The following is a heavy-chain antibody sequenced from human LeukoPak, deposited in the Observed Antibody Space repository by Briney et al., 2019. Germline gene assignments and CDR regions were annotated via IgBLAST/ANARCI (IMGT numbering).Heavy chain of an antibody. CDR3: ARDSWKDDYVWGDFDY. CDR2: ISYDGSNK. V-gene: IGHV3-30*04. CDR1: GFTFSSYA. D-gene: IGHD3-16*01. Sequence: GGSLRLSCAASGFTFSSYAMHWVRQAPGKGLEWVAVISYDGSNKYYADSVKGRFTISRDNSKNTLYLQMNNLRAEDTAVYYCARDSWKDDYVWGDFDYWGQGTLVTVSS. J-gene: IGHJ4*02.